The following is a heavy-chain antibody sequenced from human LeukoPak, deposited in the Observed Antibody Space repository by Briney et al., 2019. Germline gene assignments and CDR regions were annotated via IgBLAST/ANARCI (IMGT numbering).Heavy chain of an antibody. V-gene: IGHV4-39*01. CDR2: IYYTGST. J-gene: IGHJ4*02. Sequence: KPSETLSHTCTASGGSISSVSNYWGWIRQPPGKGLEWISNIYYTGSTYYKPSLKSRVTISVDTSKNQFSLKLSSVTAADTAVYYCARLGRKGEFDYWGQGTLVTVSS. CDR3: ARLGRKGEFDY. D-gene: IGHD3-10*01. CDR1: GGSISSVSNY.